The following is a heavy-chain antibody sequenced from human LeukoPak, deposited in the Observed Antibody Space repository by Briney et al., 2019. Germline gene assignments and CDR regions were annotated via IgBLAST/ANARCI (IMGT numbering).Heavy chain of an antibody. CDR3: AGSGWETHFDH. CDR2: ITSSGTGT. CDR1: GFTFSGFS. J-gene: IGHJ4*02. D-gene: IGHD6-19*01. Sequence: PGGSLRLSCAASGFTFSGFSMSWVRQAPGKGLEWVSSITSSGTGTYYADSVKGRFTISRDNAKNTLHLQMNSLRAEDTAVYFRAGSGWETHFDHWGQGTLVTVSS. V-gene: IGHV3-23*01.